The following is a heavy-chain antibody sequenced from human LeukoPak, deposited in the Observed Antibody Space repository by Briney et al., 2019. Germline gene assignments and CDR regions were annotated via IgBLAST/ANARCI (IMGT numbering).Heavy chain of an antibody. CDR3: AARRNWNDG. V-gene: IGHV4-59*12. CDR1: GVSISNYY. Sequence: PSETLSLTCAVSGVSISNYYLSWIRQPPGKGLEWIGHIYFIGNTNYNASLKSRVTISVDTSKNQFSLQLTSVTAADTAVYYCAARRNWNDGWGQGTLVIVSS. J-gene: IGHJ5*02. CDR2: IYFIGNT.